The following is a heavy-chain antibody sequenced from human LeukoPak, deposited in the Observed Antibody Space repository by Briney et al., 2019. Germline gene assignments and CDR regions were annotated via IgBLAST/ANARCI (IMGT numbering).Heavy chain of an antibody. CDR1: GFTFSSYG. CDR3: AKAPRFSGYYHGAFDI. CDR2: ISGSGGST. J-gene: IGHJ3*02. Sequence: GGTLRLSCAASGFTFSSYGMSWVRQAPGKGLEWVSAISGSGGSTYYADSVKGRFTISRDNSKNTLYLQMNSLRAEDTAVYYCAKAPRFSGYYHGAFDIWGQGTMVTVSS. D-gene: IGHD3-22*01. V-gene: IGHV3-23*01.